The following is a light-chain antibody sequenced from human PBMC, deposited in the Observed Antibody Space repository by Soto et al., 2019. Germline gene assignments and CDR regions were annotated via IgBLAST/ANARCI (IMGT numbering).Light chain of an antibody. CDR2: STN. J-gene: IGLJ3*02. Sequence: QAVVTQEPSFSVSPGGTVTLSCGLSSGSVSTSYYPSWYQQTPGQAPRTLIYSTNIRSSGVPDRFSGSILGNKAALTITGAQADDDSDYYCVLYMGSGVWVFGGGTKLTVL. CDR3: VLYMGSGVWV. V-gene: IGLV8-61*01. CDR1: SGSVSTSYY.